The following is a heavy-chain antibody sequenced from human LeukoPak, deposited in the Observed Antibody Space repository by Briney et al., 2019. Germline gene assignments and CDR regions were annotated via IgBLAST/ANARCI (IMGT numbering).Heavy chain of an antibody. J-gene: IGHJ6*02. Sequence: GASVKVSCKASGYGFSDYYMHWVRQAPGQGLEYMGWINPNSGDNSCAQKLQGRVTMTTDAPTSTAYMELRSLRSDDTAVYYCARGAREQQPDYYYGLDVWGQGTTVTVSS. CDR2: INPNSGDN. V-gene: IGHV1-2*02. D-gene: IGHD6-13*01. CDR1: GYGFSDYY. CDR3: ARGAREQQPDYYYGLDV.